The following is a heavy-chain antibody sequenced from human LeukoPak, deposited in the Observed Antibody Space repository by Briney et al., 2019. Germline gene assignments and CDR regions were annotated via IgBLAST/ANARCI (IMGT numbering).Heavy chain of an antibody. CDR3: ARGRSAMAI. CDR2: ISHSGST. CDR1: GGSFSGYY. D-gene: IGHD5-18*01. V-gene: IGHV4-34*01. Sequence: SETLSLTCAVYGGSFSGYYWSWIRQPPGKGLEWIGEISHSGSTNYNPSLKSRVTISVDTSKNQFSLKLSSVTAADTAVYYCARGRSAMAIWGQGTMVTVSS. J-gene: IGHJ3*02.